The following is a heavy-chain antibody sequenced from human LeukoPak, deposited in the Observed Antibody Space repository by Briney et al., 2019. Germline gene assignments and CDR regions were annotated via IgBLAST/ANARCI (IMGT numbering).Heavy chain of an antibody. CDR3: AKDFRAVVTPGDAFDI. CDR2: IRYDGSNK. CDR1: GFTFSSYG. Sequence: GGSLRLSCAASGFTFSSYGMHWVRQAPGKGLEWVAFIRYDGSNKYYADSVKGRFTISRDNSKNTLYLQMNSLRAEDTAVYYCAKDFRAVVTPGDAFDIWGQGTMVTVSS. J-gene: IGHJ3*02. V-gene: IGHV3-30*02. D-gene: IGHD4-23*01.